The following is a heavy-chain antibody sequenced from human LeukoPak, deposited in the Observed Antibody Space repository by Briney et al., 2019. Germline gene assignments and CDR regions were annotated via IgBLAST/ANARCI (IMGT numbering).Heavy chain of an antibody. CDR2: ISGSCGST. V-gene: IGHV3-23*01. J-gene: IGHJ4*02. CDR3: ATTVPGGLIGYFDY. CDR1: GFTFSSYD. Sequence: GGSQRLSCASSGFTFSSYDMSGARQARGKGLEWVSAISGSCGSTYYADSVKGRLTISRDNSKNTLYLQMNSLRAEDTAVYYCATTVPGGLIGYFDYWGQGTLVTVSS. D-gene: IGHD2/OR15-2a*01.